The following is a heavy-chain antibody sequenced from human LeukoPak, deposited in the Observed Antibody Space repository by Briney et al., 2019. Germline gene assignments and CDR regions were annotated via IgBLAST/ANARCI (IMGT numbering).Heavy chain of an antibody. J-gene: IGHJ3*01. CDR2: INPNGGRT. CDR3: VRDMNTRVTPISYAFDL. D-gene: IGHD4-23*01. CDR1: ENTFTNYY. Sequence: ASVKVSCKASENTFTNYYMHWVRQAPGQGLEWLGLINPNGGRTAYAQNFQGRVTMTRDTSTTTLYLELSSLRSDDTAVYYCVRDMNTRVTPISYAFDLWGQGQWSPSP. V-gene: IGHV1-46*01.